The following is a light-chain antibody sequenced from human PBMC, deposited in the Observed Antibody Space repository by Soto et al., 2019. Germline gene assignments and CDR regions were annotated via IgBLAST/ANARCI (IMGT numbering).Light chain of an antibody. V-gene: IGKV1-9*01. CDR3: QQSFGNSRA. CDR2: AAS. Sequence: IQLTQSPSSLSASVGDRVTITCRASQDISGYVAWYQQRPGRAPQLLIYAASALQTGVPSRFSGSGSGTDFTLTITSLQPEDSATYYCQQSFGNSRAFGQGTKLEIK. CDR1: QDISGY. J-gene: IGKJ2*01.